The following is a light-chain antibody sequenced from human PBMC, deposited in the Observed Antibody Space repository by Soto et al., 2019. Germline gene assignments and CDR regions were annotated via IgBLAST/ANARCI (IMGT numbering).Light chain of an antibody. V-gene: IGLV2-14*03. Sequence: QSVLTQPASVSGSPGESITISCTGTSSDVGGRDWVSWYQQHPGKTPKLMIYDVSLRPSGISNRFSGSKSGNTASLTISGLQAVDEADYFCCSYATGSVYVFGSGTKSPS. CDR2: DVS. CDR3: CSYATGSVYV. J-gene: IGLJ1*01. CDR1: SSDVGGRDW.